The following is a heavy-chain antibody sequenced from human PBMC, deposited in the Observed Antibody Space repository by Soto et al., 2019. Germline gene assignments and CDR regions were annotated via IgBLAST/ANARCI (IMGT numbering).Heavy chain of an antibody. V-gene: IGHV1-18*01. Sequence: ASVKVSCKASGYTFDRYGLSWVRQAPGQGLEWMGWINVDNGVTSYARDFQGRASMTTDASTSTAYLELKSLRSDDTAMYYCARMIFGLVLSPFDYWGQGTLVTFSS. CDR2: INVDNGVT. CDR1: GYTFDRYG. J-gene: IGHJ4*02. CDR3: ARMIFGLVLSPFDY. D-gene: IGHD3-3*01.